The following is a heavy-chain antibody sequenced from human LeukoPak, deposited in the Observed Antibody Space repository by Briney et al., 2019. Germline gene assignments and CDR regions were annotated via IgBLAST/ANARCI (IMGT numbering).Heavy chain of an antibody. D-gene: IGHD6-25*01. CDR1: GFTFSSYW. Sequence: SGGSLRLSCAASGFTFSSYWMTWVRQAPGKGLEWVANIKQDGSEKYYVDSVKGRFAISRDNAKNSLYLQMNSPRAEDTAVYYCARDRPPELSSGSRFDYWGQGTLVTVSS. CDR2: IKQDGSEK. J-gene: IGHJ4*02. V-gene: IGHV3-7*01. CDR3: ARDRPPELSSGSRFDY.